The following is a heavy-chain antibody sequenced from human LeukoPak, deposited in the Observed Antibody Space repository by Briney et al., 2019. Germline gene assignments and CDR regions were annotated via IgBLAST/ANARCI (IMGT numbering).Heavy chain of an antibody. V-gene: IGHV4-59*01. CDR2: IYYSGST. CDR3: AGWSSDAFDI. Sequence: SETLSLTCTVSGGSISSYYWSWIRQPSGKGLEWIGYIYYSGSTNYNPSLKSRVTISVDTSKNQFSLKLSSVTAADTAVYYCAGWSSDAFDIWGQGTMVTVSS. D-gene: IGHD2-15*01. J-gene: IGHJ3*02. CDR1: GGSISSYY.